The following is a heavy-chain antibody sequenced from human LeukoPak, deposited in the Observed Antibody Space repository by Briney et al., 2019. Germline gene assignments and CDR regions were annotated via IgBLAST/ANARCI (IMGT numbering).Heavy chain of an antibody. CDR3: AKGYCSGGSCYGAFDI. CDR1: GFTFSSYS. D-gene: IGHD2-15*01. J-gene: IGHJ3*02. Sequence: GGSLRLSCAASGFTFSSYSMNWVRQAPGKGLEWVSSISSSSSYIYYADSVKGRFTISRDNAKNSLYLQMNSLRAEDMALYYCAKGYCSGGSCYGAFDIWGQGTMVTVSS. V-gene: IGHV3-21*04. CDR2: ISSSSSYI.